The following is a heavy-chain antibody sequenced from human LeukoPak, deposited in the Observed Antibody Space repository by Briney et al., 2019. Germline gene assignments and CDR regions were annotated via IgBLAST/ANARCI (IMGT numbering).Heavy chain of an antibody. J-gene: IGHJ4*02. CDR1: GYTFTGYY. V-gene: IGHV1-2*02. Sequence: AVKVSCKASGYTFTGYYMHWVRQAPGQGLEWMGWINPNSGGTNYAQKFQGRVTMTRDTSISTAYMELSRLRSDDTAVYYCARADCSGGSCSPDYWGQGTLVTDSS. D-gene: IGHD2-15*01. CDR2: INPNSGGT. CDR3: ARADCSGGSCSPDY.